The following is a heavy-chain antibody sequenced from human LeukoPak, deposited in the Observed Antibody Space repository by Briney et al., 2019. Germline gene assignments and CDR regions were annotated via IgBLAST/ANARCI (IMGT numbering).Heavy chain of an antibody. V-gene: IGHV4-59*01. J-gene: IGHJ4*02. CDR3: ARDLELERNRWNYFES. Sequence: LSETLSLTCTVSGISISSFFWSWIRQPPGKGLEWIGSMHYSGDSKYNPSLRSRVSLSIDTSKQQFSLRLSSVTAADTAVYYCARDLELERNRWNYFESWGQGALVTVSS. CDR2: MHYSGDS. CDR1: GISISSFF. D-gene: IGHD1-1*01.